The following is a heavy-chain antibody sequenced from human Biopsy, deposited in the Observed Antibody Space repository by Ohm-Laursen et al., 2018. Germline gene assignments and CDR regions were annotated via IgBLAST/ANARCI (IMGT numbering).Heavy chain of an antibody. CDR2: ALFTGTT. Sequence: SQTLSLTCGVSGVSMRSYDVYWNWIRQGPGKGLQWIGTALFTGTTYYNPALRGRLSLSIDTSMKQMTLKLWSVSVADTAVYYCARQTAYAGHMRYGLDVWGPGIKVSVS. J-gene: IGHJ6*02. D-gene: IGHD4-23*01. CDR1: GVSMRSYDVY. V-gene: IGHV4-30-2*03. CDR3: ARQTAYAGHMRYGLDV.